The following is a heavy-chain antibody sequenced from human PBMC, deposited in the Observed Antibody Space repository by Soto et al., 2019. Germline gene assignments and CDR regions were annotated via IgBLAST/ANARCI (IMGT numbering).Heavy chain of an antibody. D-gene: IGHD5-12*01. CDR3: ARVIGIVATTTPFDY. V-gene: IGHV4-34*01. Sequence: SETLSLTCAVYGGSFSGYYWSWIRQPPGKGLEWIGEINHSGSTNYNPSLKSRVTISVDTSKNQFSLKLSSVTAADTAVYYCARVIGIVATTTPFDYWGQGTLVTVSS. CDR2: INHSGST. J-gene: IGHJ4*02. CDR1: GGSFSGYY.